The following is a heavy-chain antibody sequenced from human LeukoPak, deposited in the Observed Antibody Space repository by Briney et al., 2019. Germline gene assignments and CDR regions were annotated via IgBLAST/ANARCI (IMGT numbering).Heavy chain of an antibody. V-gene: IGHV1-46*01. D-gene: IGHD4-23*01. J-gene: IGHJ6*02. CDR3: ARDANGGYYGMDV. CDR2: INPSGGST. CDR1: GYTFTSYY. Sequence: GASVKVSCKASGYTFTSYYMHWVRQAPGQGLEWMGIINPSGGSTSYAQRFQGRVTMTRDTSTSTVYMELSSLRSEDTAVYYCARDANGGYYGMDVWGQGTTVTVSS.